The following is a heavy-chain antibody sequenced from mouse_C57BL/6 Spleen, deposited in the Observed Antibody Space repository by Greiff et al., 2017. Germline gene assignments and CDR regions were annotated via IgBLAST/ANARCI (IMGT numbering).Heavy chain of an antibody. CDR2: IDPSVSET. D-gene: IGHD3-2*01. J-gene: IGHJ4*01. Sequence: QVQLQQPGAELVRPGSSVKLSCKASGYTFTSYWMHWVKQRPIQGLEWIGNIDPSVSETHYNQQFKDQATLTVDKSSSTAYMQVSSLTSEDSAGYYCASPRQLGRYYAMDYWGQGTSVTVSS. V-gene: IGHV1-52*01. CDR1: GYTFTSYW. CDR3: ASPRQLGRYYAMDY.